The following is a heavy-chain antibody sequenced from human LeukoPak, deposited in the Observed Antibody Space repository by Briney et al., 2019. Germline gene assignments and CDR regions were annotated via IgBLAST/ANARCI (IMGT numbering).Heavy chain of an antibody. D-gene: IGHD6-19*01. CDR1: GFTFSSYG. V-gene: IGHV3-30*02. CDR2: IRYDGSNK. CDR3: AKSHEGYSSGWRPRWYFDL. Sequence: GGSLRLSCAASGFTFSSYGMHWVRQAPGKGLEWVAFIRYDGSNKYYADSVKGRFTISRDNSKNTLYLQMNSLRAEDTAVYYCAKSHEGYSSGWRPRWYFDLWGRGTLVTVSS. J-gene: IGHJ2*01.